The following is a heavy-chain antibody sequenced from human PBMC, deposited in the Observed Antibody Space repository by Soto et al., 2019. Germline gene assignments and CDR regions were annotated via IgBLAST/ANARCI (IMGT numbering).Heavy chain of an antibody. V-gene: IGHV4-31*03. CDR3: ARDRSVVVVAATEPRRYYGMDV. CDR2: IYYSGST. CDR1: GGSISSGGYY. D-gene: IGHD2-15*01. Sequence: SETLSLTCTVSGGSISSGGYYWSWIRQHPGKGLEWIGYIYYSGSTYHNPSLKSRVTISVDTSKNQFSLKLSSVTAADTAVYYCARDRSVVVVAATEPRRYYGMDVWGQGTTVTVSS. J-gene: IGHJ6*02.